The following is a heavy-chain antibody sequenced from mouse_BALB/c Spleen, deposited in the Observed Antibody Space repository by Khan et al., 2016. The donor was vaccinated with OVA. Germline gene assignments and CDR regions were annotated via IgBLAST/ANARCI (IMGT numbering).Heavy chain of an antibody. D-gene: IGHD1-1*01. CDR1: GYTFTDYI. J-gene: IGHJ3*01. CDR2: IFPGSGTP. V-gene: IGHV1-77*01. CDR3: ARGGYSVFAY. Sequence: QVQLQQPVPELVNPGASLKVSCKASGYTFTDYIIGWVKQSTRQGLEWIGDIFPGSGTPYYNEKFKDKATLTADKSSNTAYMKLSSLTSEDSAVYFCARGGYSVFAYWGQGTLVTVSA.